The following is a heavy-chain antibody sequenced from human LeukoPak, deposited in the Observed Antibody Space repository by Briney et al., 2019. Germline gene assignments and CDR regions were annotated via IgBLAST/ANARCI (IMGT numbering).Heavy chain of an antibody. CDR2: INHSGST. V-gene: IGHV4-34*01. CDR3: ARGGYYDSSGYGYDI. CDR1: GGSFSGYC. D-gene: IGHD3-22*01. Sequence: SETLSLTCAVYGGSFSGYCWSWIRQPPGKGLEWIGEINHSGSTNYNPSLKSRVTISVDTSKNQFSLKLSSVTAADTAVYYCARGGYYDSSGYGYDIWGQGTMVTVSS. J-gene: IGHJ3*02.